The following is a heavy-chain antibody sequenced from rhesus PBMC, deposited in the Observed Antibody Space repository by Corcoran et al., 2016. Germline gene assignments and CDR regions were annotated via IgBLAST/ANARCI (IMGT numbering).Heavy chain of an antibody. J-gene: IGHJ1*01. V-gene: IGHV4-106*01. CDR1: GGSISDRYY. CDR3: ARGAVLVVVAMDYFEF. Sequence: QVQLQESGPGLVKPSETLSLTCAVSGGSISDRYYWSWIRQPPGKGLEWIGYIYGSGGSTYHNPSLKSRVTISTDTSKNQFSLKLSSVTAADTAVYYCARGAVLVVVAMDYFEFWGQGALVTVSS. CDR2: IYGSGGST. D-gene: IGHD2-21*01.